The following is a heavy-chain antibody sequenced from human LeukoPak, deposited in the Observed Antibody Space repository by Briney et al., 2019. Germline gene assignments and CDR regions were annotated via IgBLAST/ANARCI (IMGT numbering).Heavy chain of an antibody. CDR2: IYHSGST. J-gene: IGHJ4*02. CDR1: GYSISSGYY. CDR3: ASFGVAEHMYYFDY. V-gene: IGHV4-38-2*02. Sequence: SETLSLTCTVSGYSISSGYYWAWIRQPPGKGLELIGNIYHSGSTNYNPSLKSRVTISVDTSKNQFSLKLSSVTAADTAVYYCASFGVAEHMYYFDYWGQGTLVTVSS. D-gene: IGHD3-3*01.